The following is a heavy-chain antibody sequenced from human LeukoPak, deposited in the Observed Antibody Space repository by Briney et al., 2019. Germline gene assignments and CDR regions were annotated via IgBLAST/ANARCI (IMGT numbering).Heavy chain of an antibody. Sequence: SETLSLTCTVSGGSISSYYWSWIRQPPGKGLEWIGYIYYSGSTNYNPSLKSRVTISVDTSKNQFSLKLSSVTAADTAVYYCARDGHYYGSGSMAFDIWGQGTMVTVSS. CDR3: ARDGHYYGSGSMAFDI. V-gene: IGHV4-59*01. CDR1: GGSISSYY. J-gene: IGHJ3*02. CDR2: IYYSGST. D-gene: IGHD3-10*01.